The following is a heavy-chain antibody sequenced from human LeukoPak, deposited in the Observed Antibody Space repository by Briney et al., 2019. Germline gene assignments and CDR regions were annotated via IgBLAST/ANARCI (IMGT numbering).Heavy chain of an antibody. CDR3: ARDPRYGQQPGY. CDR1: GFTVSSNY. CDR2: IFSGGDT. Sequence: GGSLRLSCAPSGFTVSSNYMTWVRQAPGKGLEWVSVIFSGGDTYYTDSVKDRFTISRDNSKDTVYLQMNSLRAEDTAVYYCARDPRYGQQPGYWGQGTLVTVSS. V-gene: IGHV3-66*01. J-gene: IGHJ4*02. D-gene: IGHD6-13*01.